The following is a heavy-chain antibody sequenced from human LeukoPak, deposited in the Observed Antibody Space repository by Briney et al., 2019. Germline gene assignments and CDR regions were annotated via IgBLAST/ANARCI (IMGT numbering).Heavy chain of an antibody. CDR2: IDQGGSVR. CDR3: ARDPESSSFDL. D-gene: IGHD6-13*01. V-gene: IGHV3-7*01. CDR1: GFSFSTYW. J-gene: IGHJ4*02. Sequence: GGSLRLSCAASGFSFSTYWMSWVRRTPEKGLEFVANIDQGGSVRNYMDSLKGRCTISRDNAKKSLYLEINSLRADETAVYYCARDPESSSFDLWGRGALVTVSS.